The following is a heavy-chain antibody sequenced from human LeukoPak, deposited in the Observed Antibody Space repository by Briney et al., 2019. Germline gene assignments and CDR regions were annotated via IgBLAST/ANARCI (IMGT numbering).Heavy chain of an antibody. CDR3: AKRRGLELLYYYYMDV. J-gene: IGHJ6*03. CDR2: ISGSGGST. D-gene: IGHD1-7*01. CDR1: GFTFSSYA. Sequence: GGSLRLSCAASGFTFSSYAMSWVRQAPGKGLEWVSAISGSGGSTYYADSVKGRFTISRDNSKNTLYLQMNNLRAEDTAVYYCAKRRGLELLYYYYMDVWGKGTTVTVSS. V-gene: IGHV3-23*01.